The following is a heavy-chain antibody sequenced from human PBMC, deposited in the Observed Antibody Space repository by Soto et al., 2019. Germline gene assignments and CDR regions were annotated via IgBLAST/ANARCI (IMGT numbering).Heavy chain of an antibody. D-gene: IGHD2-15*01. V-gene: IGHV4-34*01. CDR2: NTHSGRS. CDR3: ARGYLPGGNTFYFDY. J-gene: IGHJ4*02. CDR1: GGYFSCHY. Sequence: SETLSLTCDVYGGYFSCHYGSWIRQSPGKGLEWIGENTHSGRSSYNPSLKSRVTISVDTSKNQFSLELTSLTAADTAVYYCARGYLPGGNTFYFDYWGQGALVTVSS.